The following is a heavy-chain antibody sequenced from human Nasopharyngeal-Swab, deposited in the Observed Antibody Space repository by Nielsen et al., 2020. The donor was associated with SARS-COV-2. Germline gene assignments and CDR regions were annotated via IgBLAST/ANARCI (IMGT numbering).Heavy chain of an antibody. Sequence: GESLNTSCAAAGFIFSNDWIHWVRAGSGRGLGWVSGTNSNGVVTGDADSVKGRFTVSRDNAKNTLYLQMSNVTVEDTGVYYCAREYGSGYSSNFDSWGQGTLVTVSS. CDR2: TNSNGVVT. D-gene: IGHD3-3*01. CDR1: GFIFSNDW. J-gene: IGHJ5*01. V-gene: IGHV3-74*01. CDR3: AREYGSGYSSNFDS.